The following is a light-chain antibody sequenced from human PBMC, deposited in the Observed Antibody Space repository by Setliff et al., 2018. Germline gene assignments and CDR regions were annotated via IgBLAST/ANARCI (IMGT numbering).Light chain of an antibody. Sequence: QSALTQPASVSGSPGESITISCTGFSGDTDVYNYVSWYQHHPGKGPKLILYDVTNRPSGVSHRFSGSKSGRASSLTISGLQSDDEAFYYCSSNTSTNTLLIFGGGTQLTVL. CDR1: SGDTDVYNY. CDR3: SSNTSTNTLLI. J-gene: IGLJ2*01. CDR2: DVT. V-gene: IGLV2-14*03.